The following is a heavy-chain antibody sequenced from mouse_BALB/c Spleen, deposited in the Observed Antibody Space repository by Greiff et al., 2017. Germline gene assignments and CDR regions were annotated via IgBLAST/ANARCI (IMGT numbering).Heavy chain of an antibody. Sequence: QVQLQQSGAELMKPGASVKISCKATGYTFSSYWIEWVKQRPGHGLEWIGEILPGSGSTNYNEKFKGKATFTADTSSNTAYMQLSSLTSEDSAVYYCARSTMILPFAYWGQGTLVTVSA. J-gene: IGHJ3*01. D-gene: IGHD2-4*01. V-gene: IGHV1-9*01. CDR2: ILPGSGST. CDR1: GYTFSSYW. CDR3: ARSTMILPFAY.